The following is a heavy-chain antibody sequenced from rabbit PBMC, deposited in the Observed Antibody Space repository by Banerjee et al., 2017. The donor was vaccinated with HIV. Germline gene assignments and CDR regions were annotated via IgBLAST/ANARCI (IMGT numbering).Heavy chain of an antibody. CDR3: ARGSSIGGYYMYYFNL. D-gene: IGHD1-1*01. CDR1: GFDFSSYY. V-gene: IGHV1S7*01. CDR2: IDPVFGSA. Sequence: QLKESGGGLVQPGGSLKLSCKASGFDFSSYYMSWVRQAPGKGLEWIGYIDPVFGSAYYASWVNGRFTISSHNAQNTLDLQLNSLTAADTATYFCARGSSIGGYYMYYFNLWGPGTLVTVS. J-gene: IGHJ4*01.